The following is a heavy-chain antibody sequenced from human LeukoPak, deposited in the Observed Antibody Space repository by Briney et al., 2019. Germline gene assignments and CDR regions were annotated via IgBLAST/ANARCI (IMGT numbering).Heavy chain of an antibody. J-gene: IGHJ4*02. CDR3: ASTNYDSNAYFDY. V-gene: IGHV3-48*01. CDR1: GFAFSSYS. D-gene: IGHD3-22*01. CDR2: ISSSSSTI. Sequence: GGSLRLSCGASGFAFSSYSMNWVRQAPGKGLEWVSYISSSSSTIYYADSVKGRFTISRDNAKNSLYLQMNSLRAEDTAVYYCASTNYDSNAYFDYWGQGTLVTVSS.